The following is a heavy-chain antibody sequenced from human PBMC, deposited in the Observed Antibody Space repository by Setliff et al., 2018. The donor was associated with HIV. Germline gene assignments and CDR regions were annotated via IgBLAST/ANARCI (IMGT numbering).Heavy chain of an antibody. CDR3: ARTAYSGYVLDGY. CDR2: IYYSGST. CDR1: GGSISSTSYY. Sequence: SETLSLTCTVSGGSISSTSYYWGWIRQPPGKGLEWIGSIYYSGSTHYNPSLKSRVTMSVDTSKNQFSLKLSSVTAADTAVYYCARTAYSGYVLDGYWGQGTLVTVSS. V-gene: IGHV4-39*01. D-gene: IGHD5-12*01. J-gene: IGHJ4*02.